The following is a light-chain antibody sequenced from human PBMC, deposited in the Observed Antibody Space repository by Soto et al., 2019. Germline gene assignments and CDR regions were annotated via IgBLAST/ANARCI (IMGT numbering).Light chain of an antibody. CDR1: LTISDNY. Sequence: EIVLTQSPGTLSLSPGERATLSCRASLTISDNYLAWYQQKAGQAPRLLIYGTSSRATGIPDRFSGSGSGTDFTLTISRLEPEDFAVYFCQQYGDSLWTFGQGTKVDIK. J-gene: IGKJ1*01. V-gene: IGKV3-20*01. CDR3: QQYGDSLWT. CDR2: GTS.